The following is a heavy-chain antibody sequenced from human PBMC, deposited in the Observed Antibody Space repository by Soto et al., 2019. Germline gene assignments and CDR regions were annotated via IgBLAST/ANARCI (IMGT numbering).Heavy chain of an antibody. Sequence: PGESLKISRKGSEYNFTTTWIGWVRQMPGKGLEWMGIIYPGDSDTRYSPSFQGRVTISADKRITTAYLHWSSLKASDTAMYFCATGFTLDFFDYWGPGTPVTVSS. J-gene: IGHJ4*02. V-gene: IGHV5-51*01. D-gene: IGHD3-10*01. CDR2: IYPGDSDT. CDR1: EYNFTTTW. CDR3: ATGFTLDFFDY.